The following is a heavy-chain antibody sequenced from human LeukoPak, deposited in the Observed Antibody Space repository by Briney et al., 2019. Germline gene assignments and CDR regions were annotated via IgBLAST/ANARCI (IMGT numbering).Heavy chain of an antibody. D-gene: IGHD3-16*01. CDR2: ISYDGSST. V-gene: IGHV3-30*04. Sequence: GGSLRLSCAASGFTFSSFAMHWVRQAPGKGLEWVAVISYDGSSTLYADSVKGRFTISRDNSKNTLSLQMNSLRVEDTAVYYCASPVRMIPGWGQGTLVTVSS. CDR3: ASPVRMIPG. J-gene: IGHJ4*02. CDR1: GFTFSSFA.